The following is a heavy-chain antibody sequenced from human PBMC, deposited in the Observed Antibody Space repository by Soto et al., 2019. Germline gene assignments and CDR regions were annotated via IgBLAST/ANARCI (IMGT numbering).Heavy chain of an antibody. CDR2: IYHSGST. CDR1: GGSISSSNW. J-gene: IGHJ4*02. D-gene: IGHD4-17*01. CDR3: ASLKAMTTVTTFFDY. V-gene: IGHV4-4*02. Sequence: QVQLQESGPGLVKPSGTLSLTCAVSGGSISSSNWWSWVRQPPGKGLEWIGEIYHSGSTNYNPSLKSRVTISGDKSKTRFSLKLSSVTAADTAVYYCASLKAMTTVTTFFDYWGQGTLVTVSS.